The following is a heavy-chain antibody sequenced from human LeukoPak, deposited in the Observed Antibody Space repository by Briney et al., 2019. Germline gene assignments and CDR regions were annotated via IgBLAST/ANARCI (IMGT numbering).Heavy chain of an antibody. CDR3: ARGHSSSWYYFDY. J-gene: IGHJ4*02. V-gene: IGHV3-21*01. CDR2: ISSSSSSI. D-gene: IGHD6-13*01. Sequence: GGSLRLSCAASGFTFGSYSMNWVRQAPGKGLEWVSSISSSSSSIYYADSVKGRFTISRDNAKNSLYLQMNSLRAEDTAVYYCARGHSSSWYYFDYWGQGTLVTVSS. CDR1: GFTFGSYS.